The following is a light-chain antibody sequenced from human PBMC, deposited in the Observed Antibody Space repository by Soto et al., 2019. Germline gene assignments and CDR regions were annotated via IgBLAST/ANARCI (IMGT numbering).Light chain of an antibody. J-gene: IGKJ4*01. CDR1: QSVSSSY. V-gene: IGKV3-20*01. Sequence: EIVLTQSPGTLSLSPGERATLSCRASQSVSSSYLAWYQQKPGQAPRLLSYGASSRATGIPDRFSGSGSGTDFTLTISRLEPEDFAVYYCQQYDGSLGLTFCGGTKVAMK. CDR2: GAS. CDR3: QQYDGSLGLT.